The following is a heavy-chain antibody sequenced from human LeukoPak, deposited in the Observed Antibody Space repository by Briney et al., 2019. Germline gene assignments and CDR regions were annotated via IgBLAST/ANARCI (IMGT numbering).Heavy chain of an antibody. V-gene: IGHV1-2*06. CDR1: GYTFTGYY. CDR2: INPNSGGT. J-gene: IGHJ4*02. D-gene: IGHD3-3*01. CDR3: ARLRFLEWFPFDY. Sequence: ASVKVSCKASGYTFTGYYMHWVRQAPGQGLEWMGRINPNSGGTNYAQEFQGRVTMTRDTSISTAYMELSRLRSDDTAVYYCARLRFLEWFPFDYWGQGTLVTVSS.